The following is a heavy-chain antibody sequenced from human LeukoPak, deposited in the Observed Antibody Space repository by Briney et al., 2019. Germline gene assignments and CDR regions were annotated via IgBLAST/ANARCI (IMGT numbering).Heavy chain of an antibody. CDR2: IKQDGSEK. Sequence: GGSLRLSCAASGFTFSSYWMSWVRQAPGKGLEWVANIKQDGSEKYYVDSVKGRFTISRDNSKNTLYLQMNSLRAGDTAVYYCESSGWYGFDYWGQGTLVTVSS. CDR3: ESSGWYGFDY. V-gene: IGHV3-7*01. CDR1: GFTFSSYW. J-gene: IGHJ4*02. D-gene: IGHD6-19*01.